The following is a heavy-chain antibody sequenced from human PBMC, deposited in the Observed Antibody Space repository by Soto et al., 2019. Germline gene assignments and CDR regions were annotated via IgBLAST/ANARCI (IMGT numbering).Heavy chain of an antibody. J-gene: IGHJ4*02. CDR2: IIPIFGTA. D-gene: IGHD3-10*01. CDR3: AATYGSGSYYHGFEY. V-gene: IGHV1-69*12. CDR1: GGTFSSYA. Sequence: QVQLVQSGAEVKKPGSSVKVSCKASGGTFSSYAISWVRQAPGQGLEWMGGIIPIFGTANYAQKFQGRVTITADESTSTASMELSSMRYEDTGVYYCAATYGSGSYYHGFEYWGQGTLVTVSS.